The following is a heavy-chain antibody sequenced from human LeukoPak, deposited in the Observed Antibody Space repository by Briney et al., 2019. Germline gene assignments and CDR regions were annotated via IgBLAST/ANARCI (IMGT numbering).Heavy chain of an antibody. CDR3: ARGPPVSDIVVVPAAITYFDY. J-gene: IGHJ4*02. CDR2: INHSGST. Sequence: PSETLSLTCAVYGGSFSGYYWSWIRQPPGKGLEWIGEINHSGSTNYNPSLKSRVTISVDTSKNQFSLKLSSVTAADTAVYYCARGPPVSDIVVVPAAITYFDYWGQGTLVTVSS. V-gene: IGHV4-34*01. CDR1: GGSFSGYY. D-gene: IGHD2-2*01.